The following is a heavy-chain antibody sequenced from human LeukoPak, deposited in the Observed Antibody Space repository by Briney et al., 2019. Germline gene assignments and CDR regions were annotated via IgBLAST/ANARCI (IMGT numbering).Heavy chain of an antibody. D-gene: IGHD6-6*01. Sequence: GGSLRLSCVGSGFTSIAYALTWARQAPGKGLEWVSGISGGGVTTYYADSVKGRFTISRDNSKNTLYLQMNSLRAEDTAVYYCAKAGSLDIAARQNYWGQGTLVTVSS. V-gene: IGHV3-23*01. CDR3: AKAGSLDIAARQNY. J-gene: IGHJ4*02. CDR1: GFTSIAYA. CDR2: ISGGGVTT.